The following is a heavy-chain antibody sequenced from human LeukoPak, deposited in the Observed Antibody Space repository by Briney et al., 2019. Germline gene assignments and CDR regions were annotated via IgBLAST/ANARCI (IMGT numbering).Heavy chain of an antibody. Sequence: SETLSLTCTVSDGSISSGSYYWSWIRQPPGKRLEWVGESNDSGGTNYNPSLKSRVTISADTSKNQFSLKLSSVTAADTAVYYCARQGGYSYTTLDYWGQGTLVTVSS. J-gene: IGHJ4*02. CDR2: SNDSGGT. CDR1: DGSISSGSYY. D-gene: IGHD5-18*01. V-gene: IGHV4-39*01. CDR3: ARQGGYSYTTLDY.